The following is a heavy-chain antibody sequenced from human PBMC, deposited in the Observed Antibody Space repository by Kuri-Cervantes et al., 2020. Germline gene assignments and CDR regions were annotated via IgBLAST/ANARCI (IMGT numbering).Heavy chain of an antibody. J-gene: IGHJ4*02. CDR1: GFTFRNYW. CDR3: ARDAQSGSYYTD. V-gene: IGHV3-74*01. Sequence: GESLKISCETSGFTFRNYWMHWVRQAPGKGLVWVSRINTDGSTTNYADSVKGRFTISRDNAKNTLYLQMNSLRAEDTAVYYCARDAQSGSYYTDWGQGTLVTVSS. D-gene: IGHD1-26*01. CDR2: INTDGSTT.